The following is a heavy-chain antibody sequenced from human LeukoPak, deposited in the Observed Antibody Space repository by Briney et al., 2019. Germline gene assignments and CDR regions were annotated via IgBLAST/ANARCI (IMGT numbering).Heavy chain of an antibody. CDR1: GFSYRSYG. CDR3: ARDPYSGSYGNYYYYFMDV. J-gene: IGHJ6*03. V-gene: IGHV3-21*01. D-gene: IGHD1-26*01. Sequence: GGSLRLSCVASGFSYRSYGMHWVRQAPGKGLEWVSSITSGSSYIYYADSVKGRFTISRDNAKNSLYLQMNSLRAEDTTVYYCARDPYSGSYGNYYYYFMDVWGKGTTVTISS. CDR2: ITSGSSYI.